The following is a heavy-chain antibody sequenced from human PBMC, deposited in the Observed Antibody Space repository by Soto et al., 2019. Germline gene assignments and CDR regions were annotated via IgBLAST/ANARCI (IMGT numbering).Heavy chain of an antibody. J-gene: IGHJ3*02. CDR3: ARNGGGFTMIVVAGDASDI. CDR1: GYTFPCYG. CDR2: ISAYNGKT. D-gene: IGHD3-22*01. V-gene: IGHV1-18*04. Sequence: ASVKVSCKASGYTFPCYGSSCVRQAPGQGLDRMGWISAYNGKTNDAQKLKGRVTMTTDTSTSTAYMELRSLRSDDTAVHYCARNGGGFTMIVVAGDASDIWGQGTMVTV.